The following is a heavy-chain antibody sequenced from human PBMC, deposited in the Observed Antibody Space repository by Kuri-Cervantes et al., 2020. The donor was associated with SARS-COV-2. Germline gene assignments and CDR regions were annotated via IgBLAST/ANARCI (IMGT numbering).Heavy chain of an antibody. V-gene: IGHV5-51*01. Sequence: KVSCKGPGYSFTSYWISWVRQMPGKGLEWMGIVYPGDSDIRYSPSFQGQVTISADKSIRTSYLQWSSLKASDTAMNYCARLQMPRYYYYYYGMDYWGQGTTVTVSS. D-gene: IGHD2-2*01. CDR1: GYSFTSYW. CDR3: ARLQMPRYYYYYYGMDY. CDR2: VYPGDSDI. J-gene: IGHJ6*02.